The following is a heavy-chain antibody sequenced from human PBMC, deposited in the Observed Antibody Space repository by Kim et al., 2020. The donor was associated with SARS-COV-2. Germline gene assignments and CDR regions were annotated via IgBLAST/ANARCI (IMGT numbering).Heavy chain of an antibody. J-gene: IGHJ5*02. V-gene: IGHV3-7*01. CDR2: IKNDGSGK. D-gene: IGHD1-26*01. CDR3: ARGAGSPVFDP. Sequence: GGSLRLSCEASGFTFSSYWMNWVRQAPGKGLVWVARIKNDGSGKYYVDSLKGRFTISRDNAKNSLHLQMNSLRAEDTALYHCARGAGSPVFDPWGQGTLGTVSS. CDR1: GFTFSSYW.